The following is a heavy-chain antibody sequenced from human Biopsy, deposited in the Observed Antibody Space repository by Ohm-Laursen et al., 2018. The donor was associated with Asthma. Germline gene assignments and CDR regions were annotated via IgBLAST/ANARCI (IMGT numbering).Heavy chain of an antibody. CDR2: IYHRGNT. D-gene: IGHD3-3*01. CDR3: ARDYYDFWNRSVYTYFGMDV. CDR1: GYSISNGGYY. V-gene: IGHV4-31*03. J-gene: IGHJ6*02. Sequence: SDTSSLTCSVSGYSISNGGYYWTWVRQRPGKGLEWIGNIYHRGNTKYNPSLKSRLSFSVDTSKNQFSLKLSSVTAADTAIYFCARDYYDFWNRSVYTYFGMDVWGRGTTVTVSS.